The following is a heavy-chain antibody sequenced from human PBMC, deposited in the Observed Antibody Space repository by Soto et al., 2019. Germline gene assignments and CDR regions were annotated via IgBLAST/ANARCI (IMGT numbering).Heavy chain of an antibody. CDR1: GFTLTRYE. D-gene: IGHD3-16*02. Sequence: GGSLRLSCAASGFTLTRYEMNWVRQAPGKGLEWVSYISDTSSAIYYADSVRGRFTISRDNAKNTVYLQLNSLRAEDTAVYFCERGWESGSWRPTYHYYDYWGQGNQVTVSS. CDR2: ISDTSSAI. J-gene: IGHJ4*02. V-gene: IGHV3-48*03. CDR3: ERGWESGSWRPTYHYYDY.